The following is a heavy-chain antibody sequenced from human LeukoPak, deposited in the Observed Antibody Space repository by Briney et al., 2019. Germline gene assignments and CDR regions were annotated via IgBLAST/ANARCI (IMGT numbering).Heavy chain of an antibody. Sequence: VRTLRLSCAASGLTFSSYAMACVRRAPGKGLEWGSGISGSGGSTDYANSVKGRFTISRDDSKNTQYLQMNSLRAEDTALYYCSKLRSGVAAARNHWGQGTLVTVSS. J-gene: IGHJ5*02. D-gene: IGHD6-13*01. CDR3: SKLRSGVAAARNH. CDR2: ISGSGGST. V-gene: IGHV3-23*01. CDR1: GLTFSSYA.